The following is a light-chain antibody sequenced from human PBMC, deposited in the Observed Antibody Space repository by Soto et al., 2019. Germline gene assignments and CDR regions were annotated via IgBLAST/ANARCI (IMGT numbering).Light chain of an antibody. J-gene: IGLJ2*01. CDR1: SSNIGNNY. V-gene: IGLV1-51*01. CDR3: GTWNSSLSAEV. Sequence: QSALTQPPSVSAAPGQKVTISCSGSSSNIGNNYVSWYQQLPGTAPKLLIYDNNKRPSGIPDRFSGSKSGTSATLGITGLQTGDEADYYCGTWNSSLSAEVFVGRT. CDR2: DNN.